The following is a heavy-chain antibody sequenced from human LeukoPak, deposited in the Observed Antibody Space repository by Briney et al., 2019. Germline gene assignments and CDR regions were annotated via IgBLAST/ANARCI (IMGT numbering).Heavy chain of an antibody. CDR2: ISGSGGST. CDR3: AKDGYSNYVS. Sequence: QPGWSLRLSCAASGFTFSSYAMSSVRQAPGRGLEWVSAISGSGGSTYYADSVKGRFTISRDNSKNTLYLHMNSLRAEDTAVYYCAKDGYSNYVSWGQGTLVTVSS. CDR1: GFTFSSYA. V-gene: IGHV3-23*01. D-gene: IGHD4-11*01. J-gene: IGHJ4*02.